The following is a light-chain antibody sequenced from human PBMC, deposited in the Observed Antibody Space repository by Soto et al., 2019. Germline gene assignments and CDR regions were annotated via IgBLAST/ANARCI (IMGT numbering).Light chain of an antibody. CDR3: KQRYRILPT. CDR2: AAS. Sequence: DIQLTHSPSSLSASVGDRVTITCRASQSISSYLNWYQQKPGKAPKLLIYAASSLQSGVPSRFSGSGSGTDFTLTISSLQPEDFATYYRKQRYRILPTFGHGTKVEI. CDR1: QSISSY. V-gene: IGKV1-39*01. J-gene: IGKJ1*01.